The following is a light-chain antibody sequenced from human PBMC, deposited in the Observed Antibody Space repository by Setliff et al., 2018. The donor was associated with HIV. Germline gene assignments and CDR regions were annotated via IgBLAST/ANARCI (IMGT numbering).Light chain of an antibody. J-gene: IGLJ3*02. Sequence: QSVLTQPPSVSGAPGQRVTISCTGSSSNIGAGYEVHWYQQLPGTAPKLLIYGNNNRPAGVPDRFSGSKSGTSASLAITGLQAEDEADYYCQSYDASLSGVFGRGTKVTVL. V-gene: IGLV1-40*01. CDR1: SSNIGAGYE. CDR2: GNN. CDR3: QSYDASLSGV.